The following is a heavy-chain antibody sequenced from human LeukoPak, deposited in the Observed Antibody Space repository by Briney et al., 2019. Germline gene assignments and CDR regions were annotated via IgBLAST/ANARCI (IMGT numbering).Heavy chain of an antibody. J-gene: IGHJ4*02. D-gene: IGHD2-8*02. CDR3: ANSAPLVVYATPVKY. CDR1: GFTFSSYA. V-gene: IGHV3-23*01. Sequence: GGSLRLSCAASGFTFSSYAMSRVRQAPGKGLEWVSAISGSGGSTYYADSVKGRFTISRDNSKNTLYLQMNSLRAEDTAVYYCANSAPLVVYATPVKYWGQGTLVTVSS. CDR2: ISGSGGST.